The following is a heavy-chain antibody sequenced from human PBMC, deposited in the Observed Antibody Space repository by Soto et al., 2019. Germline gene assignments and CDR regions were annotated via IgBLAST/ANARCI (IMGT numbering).Heavy chain of an antibody. CDR2: IYYSGST. CDR1: GGSISSYY. Sequence: SETLSLTCAVSGGSISSYYWSWIRQPPGKGLEWIGYIYYSGSTNYNPSLKSRVTMSVDTSKNQFSLKLSSVTAADTAVYYCARDGYGDYGLVGGMDVWGQGTTVTVSS. J-gene: IGHJ6*02. CDR3: ARDGYGDYGLVGGMDV. D-gene: IGHD4-17*01. V-gene: IGHV4-59*01.